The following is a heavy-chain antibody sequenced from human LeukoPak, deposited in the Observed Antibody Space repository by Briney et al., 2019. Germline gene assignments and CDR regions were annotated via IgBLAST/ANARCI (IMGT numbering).Heavy chain of an antibody. V-gene: IGHV4-4*02. CDR2: IYHSGST. Sequence: SETLSLTCAVSGGSISSNNWWSWVRQPPGKGLEWIGEIYHSGSTNYNPSLKSRVTISVDTSKNQFSLKLSSVTAADTAVYYCARHPWQQGFDPWGQGTLVTVSS. CDR1: GGSISSNNW. J-gene: IGHJ5*02. D-gene: IGHD6-13*01. CDR3: ARHPWQQGFDP.